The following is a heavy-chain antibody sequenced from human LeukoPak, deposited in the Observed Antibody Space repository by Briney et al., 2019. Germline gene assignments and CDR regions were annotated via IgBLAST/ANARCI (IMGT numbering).Heavy chain of an antibody. CDR1: GGSFSGYY. V-gene: IGHV4-34*01. CDR2: INHSGST. CDR3: ARVPEGQKDY. Sequence: PSETLSLTCAVYGGSFSGYYWSWIRQPPGKGLEWIGEINHSGSTNYNPSLKSRVTISVDTSKNQFSLKLSSVTAADTAVYYCARVPEGQKDYLGQGTLVTVSS. J-gene: IGHJ4*02.